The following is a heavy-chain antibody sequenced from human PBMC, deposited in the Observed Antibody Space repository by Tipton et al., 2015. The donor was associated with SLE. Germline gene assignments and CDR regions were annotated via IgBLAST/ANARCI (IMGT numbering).Heavy chain of an antibody. CDR3: ARFQSSHPYYFDY. CDR2: IRYDGSNK. D-gene: IGHD6-13*01. J-gene: IGHJ4*02. V-gene: IGHV3-30*02. Sequence: GSLRLSCAASGFTFSSYGMHWVRQAPGKGLEWVAFIRYDGSNKYYADSVKCRFTISRDNSKNSLYLQMNSLRAEDTAVYYCARFQSSHPYYFDYWGQGTLVTVSS. CDR1: GFTFSSYG.